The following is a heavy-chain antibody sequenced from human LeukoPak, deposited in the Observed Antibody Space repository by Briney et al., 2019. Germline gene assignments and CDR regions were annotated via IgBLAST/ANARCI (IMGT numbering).Heavy chain of an antibody. Sequence: APETLSLTCTVSGVSISSSNSYWGWIRQPPGKGLEWIGSIYYSGSTYYNPSLKSRVTISVDTSKNQFSLKLSSVTAADTAVYYCARGYSSGWGSLFDPWGQGTLVTVSS. CDR1: GVSISSSNSY. J-gene: IGHJ5*02. CDR3: ARGYSSGWGSLFDP. CDR2: IYYSGST. V-gene: IGHV4-39*01. D-gene: IGHD6-19*01.